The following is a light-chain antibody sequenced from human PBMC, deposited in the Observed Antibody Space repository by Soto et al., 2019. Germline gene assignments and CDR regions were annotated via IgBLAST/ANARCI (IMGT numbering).Light chain of an antibody. CDR1: QSVSSSY. Sequence: ETVRTQCPDTLSLSPGETAILSCATIQSVSSSYLNWYQQKPGQAPRLIIYGASTRATGIPARFSGSGSGTEFTLTISSLQSEDFAVYYCQQYNNWPPITFGQGTRLEIK. CDR2: GAS. V-gene: IGKV3-15*01. CDR3: QQYNNWPPIT. J-gene: IGKJ5*01.